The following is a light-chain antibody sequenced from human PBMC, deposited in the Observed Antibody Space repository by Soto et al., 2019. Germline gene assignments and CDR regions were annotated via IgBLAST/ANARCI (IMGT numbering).Light chain of an antibody. CDR2: CAS. J-gene: IGKJ2*01. CDR1: QSISSTY. V-gene: IGKV3-20*01. CDR3: QQYHSSPPMYT. Sequence: EIVLPQSPGTLSLSTGERATLSCRASQSISSTYLVWYQQRPGQAPRLLIYCASSRATGIPDRFSGSGSGTDFTLTISRLEPEDFAVYYCQQYHSSPPMYTFGHGTKLEIK.